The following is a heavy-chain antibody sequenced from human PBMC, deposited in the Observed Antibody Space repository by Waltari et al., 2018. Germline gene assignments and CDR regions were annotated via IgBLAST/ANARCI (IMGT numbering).Heavy chain of an antibody. J-gene: IGHJ4*02. Sequence: QVQLQESGPGLVKPSETLSLPCSVSGACFESSRPYWGWVRQPPGKGLEWIGSIYYSGSTYYNPSLKSRVNMSVDTANYQFSLKVTSVTAADTAIYYCARTAYDHLTGYPTLDHWGQGILVTVSS. D-gene: IGHD3-9*01. CDR1: GACFESSRPY. CDR2: IYYSGST. V-gene: IGHV4-39*07. CDR3: ARTAYDHLTGYPTLDH.